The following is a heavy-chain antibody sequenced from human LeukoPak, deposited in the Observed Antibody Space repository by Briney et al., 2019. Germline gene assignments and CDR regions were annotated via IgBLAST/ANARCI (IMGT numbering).Heavy chain of an antibody. CDR1: GGTFSSYA. V-gene: IGHV1-69*06. CDR2: IIPIFGTA. Sequence: ASVKVSCKASGGTFSSYAISWVRQAPGQGREWMGGIIPIFGTANYAQKFQGRVTITADKSTSTAYMELSSLRSEDTAVYYCARGVEVNSFDYWGQGTLVTVSS. D-gene: IGHD2-21*01. CDR3: ARGVEVNSFDY. J-gene: IGHJ4*02.